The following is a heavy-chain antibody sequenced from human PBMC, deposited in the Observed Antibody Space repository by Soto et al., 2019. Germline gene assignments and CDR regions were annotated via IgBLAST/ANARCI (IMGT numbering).Heavy chain of an antibody. CDR2: ISGSGGST. J-gene: IGHJ4*02. CDR1: GFTFSRYA. CDR3: AKGRGYSGYEFDY. D-gene: IGHD5-12*01. Sequence: EVQLLESGGGLVQPGGSLRLSCAASGFTFSRYAMSWVRQAPGKGLEWVSAISGSGGSTYYADSVKGRFTISRDNSKNTLYLQMNSLRAEDTAVYYCAKGRGYSGYEFDYWGQGTLVTVSS. V-gene: IGHV3-23*01.